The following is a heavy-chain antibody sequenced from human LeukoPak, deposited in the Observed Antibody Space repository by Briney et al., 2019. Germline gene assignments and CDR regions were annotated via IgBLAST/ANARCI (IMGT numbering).Heavy chain of an antibody. CDR3: ARPHRRYYDSSGYFDY. CDR1: GYSISSGYY. J-gene: IGHJ4*02. Sequence: SETLSLTCTVSGYSISSGYYWGWIRPPPGKGLEWIGSIYHSGSTYYNPSLKSRVTISVDTSKNQFSLKLSSVTAADTAVYYCARPHRRYYDSSGYFDYWGQGTLVTVSS. D-gene: IGHD3-22*01. V-gene: IGHV4-38-2*02. CDR2: IYHSGST.